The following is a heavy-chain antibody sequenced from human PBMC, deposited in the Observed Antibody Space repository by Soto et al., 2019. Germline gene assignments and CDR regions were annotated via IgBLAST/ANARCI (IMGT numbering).Heavy chain of an antibody. Sequence: SVNVSCKASRGTFSSYAISWVRQAPGQGLEWMGGIIPIFGTANYAQKFQGRVTITADESTSTAYMELSSLRSEDTAVYYCASSSSAGLKYGMDVWGQGTTVTVSS. V-gene: IGHV1-69*13. CDR1: RGTFSSYA. D-gene: IGHD6-6*01. CDR3: ASSSSAGLKYGMDV. CDR2: IIPIFGTA. J-gene: IGHJ6*02.